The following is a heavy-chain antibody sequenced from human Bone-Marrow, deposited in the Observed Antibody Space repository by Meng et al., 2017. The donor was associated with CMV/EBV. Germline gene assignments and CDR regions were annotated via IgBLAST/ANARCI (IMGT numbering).Heavy chain of an antibody. CDR2: IYYSGST. J-gene: IGHJ5*02. CDR3: AKGYSNYRA. V-gene: IGHV4-61*01. CDR1: GGSVSSGSYY. Sequence: SETLSLTCTVSGGSVSSGSYYWSWIRQPPGKGLEWIGYIYYSGSTNYNPSLKSRVTISVDTSKNQFSLKLSSVTAADTAVYYCAKGYSNYRAWGQGTLVTVSS. D-gene: IGHD4-11*01.